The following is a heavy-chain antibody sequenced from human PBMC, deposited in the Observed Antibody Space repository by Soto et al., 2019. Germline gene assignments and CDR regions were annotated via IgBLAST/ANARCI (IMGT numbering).Heavy chain of an antibody. CDR3: ARDMLSVGPRANDAFDV. J-gene: IGHJ3*01. CDR1: GYTFTDYF. D-gene: IGHD2-8*01. CDR2: ISPNSGDT. V-gene: IGHV1-2*02. Sequence: QVQLVQSGAEVQKPGASVTVSCKASGYTFTDYFMHWVRQAPGQGLEWMGWISPNSGDTSFAQKFQGRVTMTRDTSINTAYMELSRLRSDDMAVYYCARDMLSVGPRANDAFDVWGQGTMVTVSS.